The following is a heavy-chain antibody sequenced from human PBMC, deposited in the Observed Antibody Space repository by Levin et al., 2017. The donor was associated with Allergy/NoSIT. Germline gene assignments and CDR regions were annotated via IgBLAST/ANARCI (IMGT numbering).Heavy chain of an antibody. V-gene: IGHV5-51*01. J-gene: IGHJ6*02. Sequence: GGSLRLSCKGSGYSFTSYWIGWVRQMPGKGLEWMGIIYPGDSDTRYSPSFQGQVTISADKSISTAYLQWSSLKASDTAMYYCARHSEAGDSSSPLYYYYYGMDVWGQGTTVTVSS. CDR3: ARHSEAGDSSSPLYYYYYGMDV. CDR2: IYPGDSDT. D-gene: IGHD6-13*01. CDR1: GYSFTSYW.